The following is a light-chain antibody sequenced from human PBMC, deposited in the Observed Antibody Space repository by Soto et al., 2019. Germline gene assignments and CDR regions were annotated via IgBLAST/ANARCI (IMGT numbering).Light chain of an antibody. CDR3: QQYGSSTWT. CDR2: DAS. J-gene: IGKJ1*01. V-gene: IGKV3-20*01. CDR1: QSVSSSY. Sequence: EIVLTQSPGTLSLSPGERATLSCRASQSVSSSYLAWYQQKPGQAPRLLIYDASSRATGIPDRFSGSGSGTDFTLTVSRQEPEDFAVYYCQQYGSSTWTFGQGTKVEIK.